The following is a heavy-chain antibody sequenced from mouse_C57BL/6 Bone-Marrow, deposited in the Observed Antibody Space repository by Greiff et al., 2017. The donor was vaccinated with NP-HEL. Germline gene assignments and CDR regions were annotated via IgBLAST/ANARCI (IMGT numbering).Heavy chain of an antibody. CDR2: IYPRSGNT. CDR3: LHYYGSSYDWYFEV. V-gene: IGHV1-81*01. J-gene: IGHJ1*03. CDR1: GYTFTSYG. D-gene: IGHD1-1*01. Sequence: QVQLQQSGAELARPGASVKLSCKASGYTFTSYGISWVKQRTGQGLEWIGEIYPRSGNTYYNEKFKGKATLTADKSSSTAYMELRSLTSEDSAVYFCLHYYGSSYDWYFEVWGTGTTVTVSS.